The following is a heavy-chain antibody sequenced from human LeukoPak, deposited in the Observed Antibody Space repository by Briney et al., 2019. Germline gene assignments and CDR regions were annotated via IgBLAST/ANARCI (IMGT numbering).Heavy chain of an antibody. D-gene: IGHD3-22*01. J-gene: IGHJ4*02. CDR2: INPNSGGT. V-gene: IGHV1-2*02. Sequence: ASVKVSCKASGYTFTGYYMHWVRQAPGQGLEWMGWINPNSGGTNYPQKFQGRDTMTRDTSISTAYMELSRLRSDDTAVYYCARERSGYYYSDYWGQGTLVTVSS. CDR1: GYTFTGYY. CDR3: ARERSGYYYSDY.